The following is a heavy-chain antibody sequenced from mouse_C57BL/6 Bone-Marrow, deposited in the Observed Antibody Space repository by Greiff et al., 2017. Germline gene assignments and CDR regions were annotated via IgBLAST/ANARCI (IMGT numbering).Heavy chain of an antibody. J-gene: IGHJ2*01. CDR2: IDPSDSYT. V-gene: IGHV1-59*01. D-gene: IGHD1-1*02. CDR3: ARGVALDY. CDR1: GYTFTSYW. Sequence: VKLQQPGAELVRPGTSVKLSCKASGYTFTSYWMHWVKQRPGQGLEWIGVIDPSDSYTNYNQKFKGKATLTVDTSSSTAYMQLSSLTSEDSAVYYCARGVALDYWGQGTTLTVSS.